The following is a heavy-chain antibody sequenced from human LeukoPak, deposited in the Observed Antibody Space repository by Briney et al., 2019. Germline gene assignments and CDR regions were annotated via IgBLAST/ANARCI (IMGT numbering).Heavy chain of an antibody. CDR2: VYYSGRT. CDR1: GGSISSSSYY. V-gene: IGHV4-39*01. Sequence: PSETLSLTCTVSGGSISSSSYYWGWIRQPPGKGLEWIGDVYYSGRTYSSPSLKSRVAISADTSWNQFSLNLNSVTAADTAVYYCARRRYYDSTGYLDWGQGTLVTVSS. D-gene: IGHD3-22*01. CDR3: ARRRYYDSTGYLD. J-gene: IGHJ1*01.